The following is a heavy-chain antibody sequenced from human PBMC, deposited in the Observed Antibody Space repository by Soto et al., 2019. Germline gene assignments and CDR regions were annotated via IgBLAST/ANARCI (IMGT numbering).Heavy chain of an antibody. CDR3: ARDIFWGGFGESNWLDP. D-gene: IGHD3-10*01. CDR2: INHSGST. J-gene: IGHJ5*02. CDR1: GGSFSGYY. Sequence: PSETLSLTCAVYGGSFSGYYWTWIRQPPGTGLEWIGEINHSGSTNYNPSLKSRVTISVDTSKNQFSLKLTSVTAADTAVYYCARDIFWGGFGESNWLDPWGQGTLVTVSS. V-gene: IGHV4-34*01.